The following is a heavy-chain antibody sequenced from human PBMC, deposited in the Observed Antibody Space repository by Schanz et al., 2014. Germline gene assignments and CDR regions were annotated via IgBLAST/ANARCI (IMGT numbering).Heavy chain of an antibody. CDR1: GGTFSSYT. CDR3: AKVDRTRYYAMDV. D-gene: IGHD3-9*01. Sequence: QVQLVQSGAEVMKPGSSVKVSCKASGGTFSSYTINWVRQAPGQGLEWMGRIIPILGITNVAQTFQDRVTITADKSRSTAYMELSSLRSEDTAVYYCAKVDRTRYYAMDVWGQGTTVDGSS. V-gene: IGHV1-69*02. J-gene: IGHJ6*02. CDR2: IIPILGIT.